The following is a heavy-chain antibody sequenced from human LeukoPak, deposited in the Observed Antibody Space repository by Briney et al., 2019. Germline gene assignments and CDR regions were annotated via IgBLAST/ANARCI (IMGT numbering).Heavy chain of an antibody. J-gene: IGHJ4*02. D-gene: IGHD2-2*01. V-gene: IGHV4-30-2*01. CDR1: GGSISSGGYY. CDR2: IYHSGST. Sequence: SQTLSLTCTVSGGSISSGGYYWSWIRQPPGKGLEWIGYIYHSGSTYYNPSLKSRVTISVDRSKNQFSLKLSSVTAADTAVYYCASGRYCSSTSCYASLDYWGQGTLVTVSS. CDR3: ASGRYCSSTSCYASLDY.